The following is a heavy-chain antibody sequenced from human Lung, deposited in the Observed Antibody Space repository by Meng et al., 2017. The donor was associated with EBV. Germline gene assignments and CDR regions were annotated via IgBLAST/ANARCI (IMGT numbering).Heavy chain of an antibody. D-gene: IGHD2-2*01. J-gene: IGHJ4*02. CDR2: INYSGIT. Sequence: QVPLQQWGGGLLKPSETLPLTCGGSGRSFSSSSWSWIRQPPGKGLEWIGQINYSGITNYNPSLKSRVTISVDTSKNQFSLSLNSVTAADTAVYYCARGGTSSAPFDYWGQGTLVTVSS. CDR3: ARGGTSSAPFDY. CDR1: GRSFSSSS. V-gene: IGHV4-34*01.